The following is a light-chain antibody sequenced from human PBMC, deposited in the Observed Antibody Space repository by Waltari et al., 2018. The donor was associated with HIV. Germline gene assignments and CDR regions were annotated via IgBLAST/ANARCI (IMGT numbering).Light chain of an antibody. CDR3: GKWDSSLSVWV. CDR2: DNN. CDR1: SSNIGQNF. V-gene: IGLV1-51*01. J-gene: IGLJ3*02. Sequence: QPVSTPPPSVSAAPGQNVTISCPGSSSNIGQNFVSRYQQLPGTAPKLLIYDNNKRPSGIPDRLSGSKSGTSATLGITGLQTGDEADYYCGKWDSSLSVWVFGGGTNLTVL.